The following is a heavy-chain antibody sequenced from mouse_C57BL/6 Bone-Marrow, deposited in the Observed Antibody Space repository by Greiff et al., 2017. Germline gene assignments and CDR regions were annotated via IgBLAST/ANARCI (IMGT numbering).Heavy chain of an antibody. V-gene: IGHV1-61*01. CDR2: IYPSDSET. D-gene: IGHD1-1*02. J-gene: IGHJ2*01. CDR3: ARSGVLWCFDY. CDR1: GYTFTSYW. Sequence: QVQLQQSGAELVRPGSSVKLSCKASGYTFTSYWMDWVKQRPGQGLEWIGNIYPSDSETHYNQKFKDKATLTVDKSSSTAYMQLSSLTSEDSAVYYCARSGVLWCFDYWGQGTTLTVSS.